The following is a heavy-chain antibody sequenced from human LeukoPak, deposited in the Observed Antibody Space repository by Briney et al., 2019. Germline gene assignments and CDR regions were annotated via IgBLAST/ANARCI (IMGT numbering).Heavy chain of an antibody. V-gene: IGHV3-30-3*01. CDR1: GFTFSSYA. CDR2: ISYDGSNK. Sequence: GGSLRLSCAASGFTFSSYAMHWVRQAPGKGLEWVAVISYDGSNKYYADSVKGRFTISRDNPKNTLYLQMNSLRAEDTAVYYCARDRDYSGSYLIFWGQGTLVTVSS. CDR3: ARDRDYSGSYLIF. J-gene: IGHJ4*02. D-gene: IGHD1-26*01.